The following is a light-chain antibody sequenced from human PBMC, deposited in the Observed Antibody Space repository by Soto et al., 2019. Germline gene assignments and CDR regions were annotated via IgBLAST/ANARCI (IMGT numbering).Light chain of an antibody. V-gene: IGKV3-11*01. CDR2: DAS. J-gene: IGKJ1*01. CDR3: QRRSNWPPTWT. CDR1: QSVSSY. Sequence: EIVLSQSPATLSLSPGERATLSCRASQSVSSYLAWYQHIPGQAPRLLIYDASKRPTGIPARFRGSGSGTDVTLTISSIKPEDFAVDYCQRRSNWPPTWTFGQGTKVEVK.